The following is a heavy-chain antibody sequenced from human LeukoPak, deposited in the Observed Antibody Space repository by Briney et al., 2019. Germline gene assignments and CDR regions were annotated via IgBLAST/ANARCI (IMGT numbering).Heavy chain of an antibody. CDR1: GCTFSSYA. J-gene: IGHJ6*03. D-gene: IGHD1-1*01. V-gene: IGHV1-69*05. CDR2: IIPIFGTA. Sequence: GASVKVSCKASGCTFSSYAISWVRQAPGQGLEGMGGIIPIFGTANYSGKFQGRVTITTDESTNTAYMELSSLRAHDTAVYYCARVLMERRNYYCYYMDVWGKGTTVTVSS. CDR3: ARVLMERRNYYCYYMDV.